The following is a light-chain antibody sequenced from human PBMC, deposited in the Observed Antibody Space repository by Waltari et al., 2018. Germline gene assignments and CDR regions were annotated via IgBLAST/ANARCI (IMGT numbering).Light chain of an antibody. Sequence: QSVVTQPPSASGTPGQRVTISGSGSNSNIGSNDVYCYQQLPGKAPKLLIYRDNPRPSGVPYRFSASKSGTTASLAISGLRSEDEAGYYCAAWDDRLSGQLFGGGTNLAVL. CDR3: AAWDDRLSGQL. CDR1: NSNIGSND. V-gene: IGLV1-47*01. CDR2: RDN. J-gene: IGLJ2*01.